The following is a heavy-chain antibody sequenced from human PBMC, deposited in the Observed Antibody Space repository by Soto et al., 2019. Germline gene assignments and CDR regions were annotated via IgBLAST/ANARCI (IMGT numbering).Heavy chain of an antibody. D-gene: IGHD3-16*01. Sequence: WVCRRLSCAPSPFSSSIYAMSWYSPAPGKGVEGVSVISGSGGSRYYGLSVRGRVTISRDDSINTLFLQMKGLRAEDTAVYYCARRRFPHALGSFEHWGQGTLVNVSS. CDR1: PFSSSIYA. CDR3: ARRRFPHALGSFEH. CDR2: ISGSGGSR. V-gene: IGHV3-23*01. J-gene: IGHJ4*02.